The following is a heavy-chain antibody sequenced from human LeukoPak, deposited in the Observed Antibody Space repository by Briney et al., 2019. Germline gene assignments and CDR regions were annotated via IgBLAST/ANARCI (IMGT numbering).Heavy chain of an antibody. J-gene: IGHJ6*03. Sequence: ASVKVSCKASGYTFTSYDINWVRQATGQGLEWMGWMNPNSGNTGYAQKFQGRVTMTRNTSISTAYMELISLRSEDTAVYYCARPGWSSTSSPPGYYYMDVWGKGTTVTVSS. CDR3: ARPGWSSTSSPPGYYYMDV. V-gene: IGHV1-8*01. CDR1: GYTFTSYD. D-gene: IGHD2-2*01. CDR2: MNPNSGNT.